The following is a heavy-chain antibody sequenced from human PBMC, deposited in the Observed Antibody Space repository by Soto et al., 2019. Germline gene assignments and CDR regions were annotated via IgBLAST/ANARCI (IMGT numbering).Heavy chain of an antibody. Sequence: EVQLVESGGGLVQPGGSLRLSCAASGFTFSSYDMHWVRQATGKGLEWVSAIGTAGDTYYPGSVKGRFTISRENAQNSLYLQMNSLRAGDTAVYYCAREGLRDYGDYAGAFDIWGQGTMVTVSS. V-gene: IGHV3-13*01. CDR1: GFTFSSYD. CDR3: AREGLRDYGDYAGAFDI. J-gene: IGHJ3*02. CDR2: IGTAGDT. D-gene: IGHD4-17*01.